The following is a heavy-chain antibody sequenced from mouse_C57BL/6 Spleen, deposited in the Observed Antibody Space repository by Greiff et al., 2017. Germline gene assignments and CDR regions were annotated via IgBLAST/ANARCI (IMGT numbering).Heavy chain of an antibody. D-gene: IGHD1-1*01. J-gene: IGHJ2*01. V-gene: IGHV1-72*01. CDR1: GYTFTSYW. CDR2: IDPNSGGT. CDR3: ARSGIITTVVAPYFDY. Sequence: QVQLQQSGAELVKPGASVKLSCKASGYTFTSYWMHWVKQRPGRGLEWIGRIDPNSGGTKYNEKFKSKATLTVDKPSSTAYMQLSSLTSEDSAVYYCARSGIITTVVAPYFDYWGQGTTLTVSS.